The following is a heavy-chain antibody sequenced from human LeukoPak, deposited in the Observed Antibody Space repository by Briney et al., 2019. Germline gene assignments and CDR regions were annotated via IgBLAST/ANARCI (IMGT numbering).Heavy chain of an antibody. Sequence: ASVKVSCKASGYTFSGYYMHWVRQAPGQGLEWMGRINPNSGGTNYAQKFQGRVTMTRDTSISTAYMELSRLRPDDTAVYYCARVVRGILYFDYWGQGTLVTVSS. CDR3: ARVVRGILYFDY. D-gene: IGHD3-16*01. CDR2: INPNSGGT. J-gene: IGHJ4*02. CDR1: GYTFSGYY. V-gene: IGHV1-2*02.